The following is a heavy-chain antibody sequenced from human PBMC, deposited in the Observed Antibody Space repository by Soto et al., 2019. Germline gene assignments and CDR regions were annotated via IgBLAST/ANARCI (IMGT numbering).Heavy chain of an antibody. CDR2: ISADNGHT. J-gene: IGHJ6*01. V-gene: IGHV1-18*01. CDR1: GYTLTSYG. D-gene: IGHD3-3*01. CDR3: AIAPRLFLEWSYGGMDV. Sequence: QVQLVQSGDDVKKPGDSVKVSCKASGYTLTSYGISWVRQAPGQGLEWGGWISADNGHTIYAERLQGRVTVPADTSTRTGYMEVRSLRPDDTALYYCAIAPRLFLEWSYGGMDVWGQGTTGTVSS.